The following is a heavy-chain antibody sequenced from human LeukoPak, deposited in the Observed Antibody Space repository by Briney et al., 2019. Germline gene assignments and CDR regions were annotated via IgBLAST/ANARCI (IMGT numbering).Heavy chain of an antibody. CDR3: ARYCSGGSCYSRNRYYYYYGMDV. J-gene: IGHJ6*02. D-gene: IGHD2-15*01. V-gene: IGHV4-34*01. CDR1: GGSFSGYY. CDR2: INHSGST. Sequence: SETLSLTCAVHGGSFSGYYWSWIRQPPGKGLEWIGEINHSGSTNYNPSLKSRVTISVDTSKNQFSLKLSSVTAADTAVYYCARYCSGGSCYSRNRYYYYYGMDVWGQGTTVTVSS.